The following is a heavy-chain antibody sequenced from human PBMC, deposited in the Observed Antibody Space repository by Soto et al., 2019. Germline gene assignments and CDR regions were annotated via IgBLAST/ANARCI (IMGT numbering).Heavy chain of an antibody. CDR2: IDEDGNDK. D-gene: IGHD6-6*01. J-gene: IGHJ4*02. CDR3: ARDGGQLEDYFDY. CDR1: GFTFSRHW. Sequence: GGSLRLSCAASGFTFSRHWMSWLRQAPGKGLEWVANIDEDGNDKYYVDSVKGRFTISRDNAKNSLYLQMSSLRVEDTAVYYCARDGGQLEDYFDYWGQGTTVTVSS. V-gene: IGHV3-7*01.